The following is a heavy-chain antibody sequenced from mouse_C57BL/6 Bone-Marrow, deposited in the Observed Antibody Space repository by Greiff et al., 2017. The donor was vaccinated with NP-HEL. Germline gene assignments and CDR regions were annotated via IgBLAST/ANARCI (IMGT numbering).Heavy chain of an antibody. J-gene: IGHJ3*01. CDR3: AREYGNYGGFAY. V-gene: IGHV5-16*01. Sequence: EVKLVESEGGLVQPGSSMKLSCTASGFTFSDYYMAWVRQVPEKGLEWVANINYDGSSTYYLDSLKSRFIISRDNAKNILYLQMSSLKSEDTATYYCAREYGNYGGFAYWGQGTLVTVSA. CDR2: INYDGSST. D-gene: IGHD2-10*02. CDR1: GFTFSDYY.